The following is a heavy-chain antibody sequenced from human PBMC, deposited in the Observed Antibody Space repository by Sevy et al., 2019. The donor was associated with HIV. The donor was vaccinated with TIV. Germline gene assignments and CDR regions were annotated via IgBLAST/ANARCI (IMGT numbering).Heavy chain of an antibody. D-gene: IGHD6-13*01. CDR1: GFTISSNY. Sequence: GGSLRLSCAASGFTISSNYMSWVRQAPGKGLEWVSVIYSGGSTYYADSVKGRFTISRDNSKNTLYLQMNSLRAEDTAVYYCATGRYSSSWYLDYWGQGTLVTVSS. CDR3: ATGRYSSSWYLDY. CDR2: IYSGGST. J-gene: IGHJ4*02. V-gene: IGHV3-53*01.